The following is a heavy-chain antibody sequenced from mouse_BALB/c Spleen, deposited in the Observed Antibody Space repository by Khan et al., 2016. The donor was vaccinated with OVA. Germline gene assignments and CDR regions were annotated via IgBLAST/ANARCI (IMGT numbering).Heavy chain of an antibody. V-gene: IGHV5-6*01. D-gene: IGHD1-1*01. CDR2: ISSGGSYT. J-gene: IGHJ3*01. Sequence: EVELVESGGDLVKPGGSLKLSCATSGFTFSTYGMSWVRQTPDKRLEWVAAISSGGSYTYYPGSVKGRFTISREHANNTLYLQLSSLKSEDTAIYYCTRLAYYYNSEGFAYWGQGTLVTVSA. CDR1: GFTFSTYG. CDR3: TRLAYYYNSEGFAY.